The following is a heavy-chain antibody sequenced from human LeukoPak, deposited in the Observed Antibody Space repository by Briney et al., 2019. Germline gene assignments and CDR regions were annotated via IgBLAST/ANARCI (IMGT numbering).Heavy chain of an antibody. CDR3: AKDRGYCTSTSRRGVDY. CDR2: ITNGGSTI. J-gene: IGHJ4*02. V-gene: IGHV3-48*01. D-gene: IGHD2-2*01. Sequence: GGSLRLSCAASGFTFSDYNMNWVRQAPGKGLEWVSYITNGGSTIHHADSVKGRFTISRDNSKNTLYLQMNSLRAEDTAVYYCAKDRGYCTSTSRRGVDYWGQGTLVTVSS. CDR1: GFTFSDYN.